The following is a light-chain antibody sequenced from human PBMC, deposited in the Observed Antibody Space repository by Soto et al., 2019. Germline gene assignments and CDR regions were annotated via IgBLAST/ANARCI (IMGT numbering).Light chain of an antibody. CDR2: DVS. Sequence: QSALTQPASVSGSPGQSIAISCTGTSSDVGAYNYVSWYQQHPGKAPKLMIYDVSNRPSGVSNRFSGSKSGNTASLTISGLQAEDEADYYCSSHTTSNTLVFGGGTKPTVL. J-gene: IGLJ2*01. CDR3: SSHTTSNTLV. CDR1: SSDVGAYNY. V-gene: IGLV2-14*01.